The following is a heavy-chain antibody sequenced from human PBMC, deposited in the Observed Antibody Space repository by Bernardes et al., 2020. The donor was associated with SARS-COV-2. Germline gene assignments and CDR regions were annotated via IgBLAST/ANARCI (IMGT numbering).Heavy chain of an antibody. CDR3: AAGRGDSSSYYYSYALDV. Sequence: SETLSLTCTVSGGSIRNYYWSWIRLPPGKGLEFIGYVSYSGNSHYKSSLQSRVTMSVDRSKNQFSLNLKSVTAADTAVYYCAAGRGDSSSYYYSYALDVWGQGTTVTVFS. J-gene: IGHJ6*02. D-gene: IGHD2-21*02. CDR2: VSYSGNS. CDR1: GGSIRNYY. V-gene: IGHV4-59*01.